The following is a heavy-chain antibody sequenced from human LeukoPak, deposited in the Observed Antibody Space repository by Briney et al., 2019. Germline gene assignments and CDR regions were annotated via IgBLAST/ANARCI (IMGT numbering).Heavy chain of an antibody. CDR1: GYTFTSYA. Sequence: ASVKVSCKASGYTFTSYAMHWVRQAPGQRLEWMGWINAGNGNTKYSQKFQGRVTITRDTSASTAYMELSSLRSEDTAVYYCARDSGYDILTGTDWFDPGAREPWSPSPQ. CDR3: ARDSGYDILTGTDWFDP. D-gene: IGHD3-9*01. J-gene: IGHJ5*02. CDR2: INAGNGNT. V-gene: IGHV1-3*01.